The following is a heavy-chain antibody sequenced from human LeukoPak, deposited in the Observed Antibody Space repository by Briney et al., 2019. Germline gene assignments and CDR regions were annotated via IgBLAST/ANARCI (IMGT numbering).Heavy chain of an antibody. CDR3: ARVRPKMTTVTPGWFDP. D-gene: IGHD4-11*01. CDR2: INPNSGGT. Sequence: VASVKVSCKASGYTFTGYYMHWVRQPPGQGLEWMGWINPNSGGTNYAQKFQGRVTMTRDTSISTAYMELSRLRSDDTAVYYCARVRPKMTTVTPGWFDPWGQGTLVTVSS. J-gene: IGHJ5*02. CDR1: GYTFTGYY. V-gene: IGHV1-2*02.